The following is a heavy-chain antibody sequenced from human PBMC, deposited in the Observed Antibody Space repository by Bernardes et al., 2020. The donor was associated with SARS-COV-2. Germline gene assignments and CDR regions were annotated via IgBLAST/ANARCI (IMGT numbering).Heavy chain of an antibody. CDR3: ARLIAARVGY. CDR2: INHSGST. Sequence: SETLSLTCAVYGGSFSGYYLSWIRQPPGKGLEWIWEINHSGSTNYNPSLKSQFTISVDTSKNQFSLKLSSVTAADTAVYYCARLIAARVGYWCQGNLVTVS. V-gene: IGHV4-34*01. J-gene: IGHJ4*02. CDR1: GGSFSGYY. D-gene: IGHD6-6*01.